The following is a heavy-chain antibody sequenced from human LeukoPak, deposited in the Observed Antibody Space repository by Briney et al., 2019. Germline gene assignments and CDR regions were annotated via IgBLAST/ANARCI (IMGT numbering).Heavy chain of an antibody. D-gene: IGHD2-2*01. CDR3: ARGYCSRSSCYDYFDY. Sequence: GGSLRLSCAASGFTSSSYAMHWVRQAPGKGLEWVAVISYDGSNKYYADSVKGRFTISRDNPKNTLYLQMNSLRAEDTAVYYCARGYCSRSSCYDYFDYWGQGTLVTVSS. CDR2: ISYDGSNK. CDR1: GFTSSSYA. J-gene: IGHJ4*02. V-gene: IGHV3-30*14.